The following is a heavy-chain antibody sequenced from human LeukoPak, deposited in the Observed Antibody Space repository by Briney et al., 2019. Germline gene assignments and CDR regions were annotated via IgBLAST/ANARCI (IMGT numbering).Heavy chain of an antibody. CDR3: VRDAGGGNSWFDT. D-gene: IGHD4-23*01. J-gene: IGHJ5*02. CDR2: ISPTSSYM. Sequence: GGSLRLSCAASGFTFTDFYMNWVRQAPGKGLEWVSYISPTSSYMYYADSVKGRLTISRDNAKNSLYLQMNSLRAEDTALYYCVRDAGGGNSWFDTWGQGTLVTVSS. CDR1: GFTFTDFY. V-gene: IGHV3-21*04.